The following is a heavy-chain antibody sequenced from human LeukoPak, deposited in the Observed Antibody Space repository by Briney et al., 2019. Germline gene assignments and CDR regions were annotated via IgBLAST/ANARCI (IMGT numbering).Heavy chain of an antibody. CDR1: GFTFSSYE. CDR2: ISSSGSTI. D-gene: IGHD5-18*01. J-gene: IGHJ4*02. Sequence: GGSLRLSCAASGFTFSSYEMNWVRQAPGKGLEWVSYISSSGSTIFYADSVKGRFTISRDNAKNSLYLQMNSLRVEDTAVYYCAKGLQLWAPIDYWGQGTLVTVSS. V-gene: IGHV3-48*03. CDR3: AKGLQLWAPIDY.